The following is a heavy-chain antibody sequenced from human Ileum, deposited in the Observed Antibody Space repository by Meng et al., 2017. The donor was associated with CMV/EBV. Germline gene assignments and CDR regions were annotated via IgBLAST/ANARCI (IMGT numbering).Heavy chain of an antibody. J-gene: IGHJ5*02. V-gene: IGHV1-2*02. CDR2: INPKDGDT. CDR3: ARENWVYDL. D-gene: IGHD2/OR15-2a*01. Sequence: QVQRIQSGAEVKKPGASVKVSCKASGYTFTERYIHWVRQAPGQGPECLGWINPKDGDTDYTESFQGRVTLTRDTSITTAYMELHNLKSDDTAIYYCARENWVYDLWGQGTLVTVSS. CDR1: GYTFTERY.